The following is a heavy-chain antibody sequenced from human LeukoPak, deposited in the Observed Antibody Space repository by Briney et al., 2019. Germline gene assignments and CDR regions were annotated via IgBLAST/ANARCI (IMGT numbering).Heavy chain of an antibody. Sequence: SETLPLTCTVSGYSISSGYYWGWIRQPPGKGLEWIGSIYHSGSTYYNPSLKSRVTISVDTSKNQFSLKLSSVTAADTAVYYCARVALFGVVIPWFDPWGQGTLVTVSS. J-gene: IGHJ5*02. CDR1: GYSISSGYY. D-gene: IGHD3-3*01. CDR3: ARVALFGVVIPWFDP. V-gene: IGHV4-38-2*02. CDR2: IYHSGST.